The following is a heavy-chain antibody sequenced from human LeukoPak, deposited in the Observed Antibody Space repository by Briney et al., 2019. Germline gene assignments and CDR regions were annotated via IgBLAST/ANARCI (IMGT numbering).Heavy chain of an antibody. Sequence: GGSLRLSCAASGFTFTSYSMSWVRQAPGKGLEWVSGTSDRGDYTYYADSVKGRFTISRDSSKNTLFLQMNSLRAEDTAVYYCATSTVDIVATIGCFDYWGQGTLVTVSS. J-gene: IGHJ4*02. CDR2: TSDRGDYT. CDR1: GFTFTSYS. V-gene: IGHV3-23*01. CDR3: ATSTVDIVATIGCFDY. D-gene: IGHD5-12*01.